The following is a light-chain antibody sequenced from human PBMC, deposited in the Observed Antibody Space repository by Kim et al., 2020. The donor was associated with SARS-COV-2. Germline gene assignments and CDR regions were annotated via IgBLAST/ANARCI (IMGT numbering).Light chain of an antibody. J-gene: IGKJ1*01. CDR2: LGS. CDR1: QSLRSLNGDNY. Sequence: SASISCRASQSLRSLNGDNYLDWFLQKPGQSPQLLIYLGSIRAPGAPDRFSASGSGTDFTLQISRVEAEDVGIYYCMQTRHGRWTFGQGTKVDIK. V-gene: IGKV2-28*01. CDR3: MQTRHGRWT.